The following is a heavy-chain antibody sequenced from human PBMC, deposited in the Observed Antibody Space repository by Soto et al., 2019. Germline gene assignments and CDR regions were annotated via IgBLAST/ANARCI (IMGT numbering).Heavy chain of an antibody. V-gene: IGHV3-73*01. J-gene: IGHJ6*02. CDR3: TSLIPGIAANYYGMDV. D-gene: IGHD6-13*01. Sequence: GGSLRLSCAASGFTFSGSAMHWVRQASGKGLEWVGRIRSKANSYATAYAASVKGRFTISRDDSKNTAYLQMNRLKTEDTAVYYCTSLIPGIAANYYGMDVWGQGTTVTVSS. CDR2: IRSKANSYAT. CDR1: GFTFSGSA.